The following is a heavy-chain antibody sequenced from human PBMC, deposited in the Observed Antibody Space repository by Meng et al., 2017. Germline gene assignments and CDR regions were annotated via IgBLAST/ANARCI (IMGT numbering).Heavy chain of an antibody. V-gene: IGHV3-21*01. CDR2: ISSSSSYI. J-gene: IGHJ6*02. D-gene: IGHD3-16*02. Sequence: GGSLRLSCAASGFTFSSYSMNWVRQAPGKGLEWVSSISSSSSYIYYADSVKGRFTISRDNAKNSLYLQMNSLRAEDTAVYYCARDHTTSGGVIVIWHYYGMDVWGQGTTVTVSS. CDR3: ARDHTTSGGVIVIWHYYGMDV. CDR1: GFTFSSYS.